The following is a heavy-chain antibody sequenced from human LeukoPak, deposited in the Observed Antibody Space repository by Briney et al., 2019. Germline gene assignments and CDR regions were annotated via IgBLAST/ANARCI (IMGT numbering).Heavy chain of an antibody. V-gene: IGHV4-59*12. CDR3: ARGLYCTNGVCRKNPYYYYGMDV. CDR2: IYYSGST. CDR1: GGSISSYY. Sequence: PSETLSLTCTVSGGSISSYYWSWIRQPPGKGLEWIGYIYYSGSTNYNPSLKSRVTISVDTSKNQFSLKLSSVTAADTAVYYCARGLYCTNGVCRKNPYYYYGMDVWGQGTTVTVSS. D-gene: IGHD2-8*01. J-gene: IGHJ6*02.